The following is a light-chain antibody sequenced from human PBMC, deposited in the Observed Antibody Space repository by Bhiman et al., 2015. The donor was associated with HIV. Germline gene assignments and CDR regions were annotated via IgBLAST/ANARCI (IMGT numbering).Light chain of an antibody. CDR1: GSDVGGYNH. Sequence: QSALTQPASVSGSPGQSITISCTGSGSDVGGYNHVSWYQQHPGKAPKLMIYDVTNRPSGVSNRFSGSTSGTTASLTISGAQPEDEADYYCQSRDSSGSHLLFGGGTKLTVL. CDR3: QSRDSSGSHLL. J-gene: IGLJ2*01. V-gene: IGLV2-14*03. CDR2: DVT.